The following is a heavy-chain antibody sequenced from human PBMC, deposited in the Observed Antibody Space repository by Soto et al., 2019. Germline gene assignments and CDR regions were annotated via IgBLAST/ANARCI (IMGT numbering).Heavy chain of an antibody. V-gene: IGHV3-30-3*01. Sequence: QVQLVESGGGVVQPGRSLRLSCATSGFTFNTFAMHWVRQAPGKGLEWLAVISYDGSHKCYADSVKGRIIISRDNSKNTLYLQMKALRGEDTAVYYCARDRADGLRSFDWLCLDYXGXGTXXTVSS. CDR1: GFTFNTFA. CDR3: ARDRADGLRSFDWLCLDY. D-gene: IGHD3-9*01. J-gene: IGHJ4*02. CDR2: ISYDGSHK.